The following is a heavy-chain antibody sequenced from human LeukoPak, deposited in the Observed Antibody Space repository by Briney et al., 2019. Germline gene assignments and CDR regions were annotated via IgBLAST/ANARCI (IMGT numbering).Heavy chain of an antibody. Sequence: GGSLRLSCAASGFTFSSYAMSWVRQAPGTGLAWVSALSGSGGSTYYADSGKGRFTISRDNSKNTLYLQMNSLRAEDTAVYCCAKVLVGATYGTIDYWGQGTLVTVSS. CDR3: AKVLVGATYGTIDY. V-gene: IGHV3-23*01. CDR2: LSGSGGST. D-gene: IGHD1-26*01. CDR1: GFTFSSYA. J-gene: IGHJ4*02.